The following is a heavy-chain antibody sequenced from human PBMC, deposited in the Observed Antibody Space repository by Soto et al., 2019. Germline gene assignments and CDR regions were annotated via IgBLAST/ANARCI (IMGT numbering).Heavy chain of an antibody. Sequence: SETLSLTCTVSGGSISSYYWSWIRQPPGKGLEWIGYIYYSGSTNYNPSLKSRVTISVDTSKNQFSLKLSSVTAADTAVYYCASSSSHYYDSSGYYLTWGQGTLVTVSS. D-gene: IGHD3-22*01. J-gene: IGHJ5*02. CDR3: ASSSSHYYDSSGYYLT. CDR1: GGSISSYY. V-gene: IGHV4-59*08. CDR2: IYYSGST.